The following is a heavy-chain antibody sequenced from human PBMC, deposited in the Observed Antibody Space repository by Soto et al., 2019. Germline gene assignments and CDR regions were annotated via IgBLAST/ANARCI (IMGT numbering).Heavy chain of an antibody. Sequence: QLQLQESGPGLVKPSETLSLTCTVSGDSISSATHHWVWIRQPPGKGLEWIGSVYYGGNTYYNPSLKSRVTISIDTFKNQFSLKLASVTAADTAVYYCARRESKGSGWYVWFDPWGQGTLVTVSS. CDR3: ARRESKGSGWYVWFDP. CDR2: VYYGGNT. CDR1: GDSISSATHH. V-gene: IGHV4-39*01. D-gene: IGHD6-19*01. J-gene: IGHJ5*02.